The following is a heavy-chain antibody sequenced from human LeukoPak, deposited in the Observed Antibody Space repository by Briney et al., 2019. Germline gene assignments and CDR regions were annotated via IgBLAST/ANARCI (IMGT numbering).Heavy chain of an antibody. V-gene: IGHV1-18*01. CDR3: ARGPVAGTPGQFDP. CDR1: GYTFTSYV. CDR2: INPYNGNT. Sequence: ASVKVSCKASGYTFTSYVISWVRQAPGRGREGMGWINPYNGNTNYAQNLQGRVTMTTDTSTNTAYIELRSLRSDDTAVYYCARGPVAGTPGQFDPWGQGTLVTVSS. J-gene: IGHJ5*02. D-gene: IGHD6-19*01.